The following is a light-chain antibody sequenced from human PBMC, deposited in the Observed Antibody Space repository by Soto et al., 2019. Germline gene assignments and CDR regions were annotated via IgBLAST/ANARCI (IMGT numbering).Light chain of an antibody. Sequence: IQMTKSPATVHASVGDGVTITCRVSQSISSWLAWYQQKPGKAPRLLIYKASDLESGVPSRFSGSGSGPDFTLTISSLQPDDFATYYCQQYNSYSPLTFGGGTKVDIK. CDR3: QQYNSYSPLT. V-gene: IGKV1-5*03. J-gene: IGKJ4*01. CDR2: KAS. CDR1: QSISSW.